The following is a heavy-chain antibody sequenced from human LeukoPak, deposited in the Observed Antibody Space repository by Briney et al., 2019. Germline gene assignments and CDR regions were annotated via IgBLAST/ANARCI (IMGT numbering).Heavy chain of an antibody. D-gene: IGHD5-24*01. J-gene: IGHJ4*02. V-gene: IGHV1-69*05. CDR3: ARDSGTIKVKGYFDY. Sequence: SVKVSCKASGGTFSSYATSWVRQAPGQGLEWMGRIIPIFGTANYAQKFRGRVTITTDESTSTAYMELSSLRSEDTAVYYCARDSGTIKVKGYFDYRGQGTLVTVSS. CDR2: IIPIFGTA. CDR1: GGTFSSYA.